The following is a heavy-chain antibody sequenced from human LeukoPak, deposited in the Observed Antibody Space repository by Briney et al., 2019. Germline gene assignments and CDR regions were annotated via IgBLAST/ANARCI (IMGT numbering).Heavy chain of an antibody. CDR3: AKDSRRTSGWYYFDY. CDR2: ISDSGTRT. D-gene: IGHD6-19*01. V-gene: IGHV3-23*01. J-gene: IGHJ4*02. CDR1: GFTFSSYD. Sequence: GGSLRLSCAASGFTFSSYDMGWVRQAPGKGLEWDSAISDSGTRTYYADSVRGRFTISRDKFKNTLYLHMNSLRAEDTAVYYCAKDSRRTSGWYYFDYWGQGTLVTVSS.